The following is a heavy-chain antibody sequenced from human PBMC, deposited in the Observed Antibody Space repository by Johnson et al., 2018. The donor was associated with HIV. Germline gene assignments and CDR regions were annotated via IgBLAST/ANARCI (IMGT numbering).Heavy chain of an antibody. D-gene: IGHD6-19*01. CDR2: ISSSGGTI. J-gene: IGHJ3*02. CDR1: RFTFSDYY. Sequence: QVQLVESGGGLVQPGGSLRLSCAASRFTFSDYYMSWIRQTPGKGLEWVSYISSSGGTIYYADSVKGRFTISRDNARDTLYLQMHRLRAEDTAVNYCAKDQAVDGRGLFACDIWGHGTRVTVSS. CDR3: AKDQAVDGRGLFACDI. V-gene: IGHV3-11*01.